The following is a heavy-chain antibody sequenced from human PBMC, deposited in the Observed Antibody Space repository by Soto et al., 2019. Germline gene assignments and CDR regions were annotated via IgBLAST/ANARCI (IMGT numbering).Heavy chain of an antibody. CDR1: GGSFSGYY. Sequence: SETLSLTCAVFGGSFSGYYWSWIRQPPGKGLEWIGEINHSGSTNYNPSLASRVTILVDTSKNQFSLRLSSVTAADTAMYYCARDRAYASVNYNSRNFDYWGQGTLVTVSS. CDR3: ARDRAYASVNYNSRNFDY. V-gene: IGHV4-34*01. D-gene: IGHD3-10*01. J-gene: IGHJ4*02. CDR2: INHSGST.